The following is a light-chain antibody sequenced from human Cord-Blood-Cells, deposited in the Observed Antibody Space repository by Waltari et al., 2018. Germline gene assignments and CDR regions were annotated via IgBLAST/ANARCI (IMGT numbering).Light chain of an antibody. V-gene: IGKV2-30*02. J-gene: IGKJ1*01. CDR3: MQGTQWPWT. CDR1: QSLVHSDGNTY. Sequence: DVVMTQSPLSLPVTLGQPASISCRSRQSLVHSDGNTYLNWFQQRPGQSPRRLIYKVSNRDAWGPDRVSGSGSGTDFTLEISRVEAEDGGVYYCMQGTQWPWTFGQGTKVEIK. CDR2: KVS.